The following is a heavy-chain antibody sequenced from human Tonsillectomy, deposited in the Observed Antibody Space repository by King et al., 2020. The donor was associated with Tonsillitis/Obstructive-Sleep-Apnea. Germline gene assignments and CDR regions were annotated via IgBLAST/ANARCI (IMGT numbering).Heavy chain of an antibody. CDR1: GYTFTGYY. CDR3: ARIVADYYDSSGYDPPLDY. V-gene: IGHV1-2*02. CDR2: INPNSGGT. Sequence: VQLVESGAEVKKPGASVKVSCTASGYTFTGYYMHWVRQAPGQGLEWMGWINPNSGGTNSAQRFQGRVTMTRDTSISTAYMELSRLRSDDTAVYYCARIVADYYDSSGYDPPLDYWGQGTLVTVSS. J-gene: IGHJ4*02. D-gene: IGHD3-22*01.